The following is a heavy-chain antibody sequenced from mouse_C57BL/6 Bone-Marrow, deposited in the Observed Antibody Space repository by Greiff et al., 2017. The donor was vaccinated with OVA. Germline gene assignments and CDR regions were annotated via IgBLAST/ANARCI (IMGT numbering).Heavy chain of an antibody. J-gene: IGHJ2*01. V-gene: IGHV5-4*01. CDR3: ARGGFYSKFDY. Sequence: EVQLQESGGGLVKPGGSLKLSCAASGFTFSSYAMSWVRQTPEKRLEWVATISDGGSYTYYPDNVKGRFTISRDNAKNNLYLQMRHLKSEDTAMYYCARGGFYSKFDYWCQGTTLTVSS. CDR1: GFTFSSYA. D-gene: IGHD2-5*01. CDR2: ISDGGSYT.